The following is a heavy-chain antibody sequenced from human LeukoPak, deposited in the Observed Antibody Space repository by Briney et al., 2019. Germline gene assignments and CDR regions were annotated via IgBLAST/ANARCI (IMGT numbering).Heavy chain of an antibody. D-gene: IGHD1-26*01. V-gene: IGHV4-34*01. CDR3: ARDDEGALDY. CDR1: GGSFSGYY. Sequence: SETLSLTCAVYGGSFSGYYWSWIRQPPGKGLEWIGEINHSGSTNYNPSLKSRVTISLDTSKNHFSLKVSSVTAADTAVYYCARDDEGALDYWGQGTLVTVSS. J-gene: IGHJ4*02. CDR2: INHSGST.